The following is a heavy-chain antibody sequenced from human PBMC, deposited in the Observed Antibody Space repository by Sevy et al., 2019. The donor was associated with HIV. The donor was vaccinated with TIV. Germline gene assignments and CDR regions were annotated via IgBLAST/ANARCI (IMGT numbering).Heavy chain of an antibody. Sequence: ASVKVSCKASGYTFTSYGISWVRQAPGQGLEWMGWISAYNGNTNYAQKLQGRVTMTTDTSTSTAYIELRSLRSDDPAVYYCARDGRLSRYYDILTGNNWFDPWGQGTLVTVSS. J-gene: IGHJ5*02. D-gene: IGHD3-9*01. CDR2: ISAYNGNT. CDR1: GYTFTSYG. V-gene: IGHV1-18*01. CDR3: ARDGRLSRYYDILTGNNWFDP.